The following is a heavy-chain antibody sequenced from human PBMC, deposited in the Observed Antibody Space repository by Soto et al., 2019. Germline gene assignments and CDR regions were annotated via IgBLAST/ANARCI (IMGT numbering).Heavy chain of an antibody. CDR1: GGTFSSYA. J-gene: IGHJ3*02. D-gene: IGHD3-16*01. CDR2: IIPIFGTA. V-gene: IGHV1-69*06. Sequence: QVQLVQSGAEVKKPGSSVKVSCKASGGTFSSYAISWVRQAPGQGLEWMGGIIPIFGTANYAQKFQGRVTITADKSTSTAYMELSSLRSEDTAVYYCARGVTRGSGRILDAFDIWGQGTMVTVSS. CDR3: ARGVTRGSGRILDAFDI.